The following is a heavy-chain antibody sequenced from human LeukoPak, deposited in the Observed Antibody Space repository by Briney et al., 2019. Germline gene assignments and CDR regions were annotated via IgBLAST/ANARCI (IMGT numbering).Heavy chain of an antibody. CDR3: AATNWGYAFDI. Sequence: GGSLRLSCAASGFTSSSYEMNWVRQAPGKGLEWVSYISSSGSTIYYADSVKGRFTISRDNAKNSLYLQMNSLRAEDTAVYYCAATNWGYAFDIWGQGTMVTVSS. V-gene: IGHV3-48*03. D-gene: IGHD7-27*01. J-gene: IGHJ3*02. CDR1: GFTSSSYE. CDR2: ISSSGSTI.